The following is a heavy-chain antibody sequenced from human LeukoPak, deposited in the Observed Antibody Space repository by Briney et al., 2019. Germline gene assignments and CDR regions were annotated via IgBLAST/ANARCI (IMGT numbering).Heavy chain of an antibody. Sequence: GGSLRLSCAASGFTFSSYSMNWVRQAPGKGLEWVSSISRSSNDIYYADSVKGRFTISRDNAKNSLYLQMNSLRAEDTAVYYCARAIYAIGGYFDYWGQGTLVTVSS. J-gene: IGHJ4*02. CDR3: ARAIYAIGGYFDY. V-gene: IGHV3-21*01. D-gene: IGHD3-16*01. CDR2: ISRSSNDI. CDR1: GFTFSSYS.